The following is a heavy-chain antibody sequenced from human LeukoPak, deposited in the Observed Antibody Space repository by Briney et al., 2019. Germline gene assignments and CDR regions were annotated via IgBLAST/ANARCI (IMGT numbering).Heavy chain of an antibody. CDR3: ARGYDVVVPAARGAFDI. V-gene: IGHV4-4*07. D-gene: IGHD2-2*01. CDR2: IYTSGST. CDR1: GGSISSYY. J-gene: IGHJ3*02. Sequence: SETLSLTCTVSGGSISSYYWSWIRQPAGKGLEWIGRIYTSGSTNYNPSLKSRVTMSVDTSKNQFSLKLSSVTAADTAVYYCARGYDVVVPAARGAFDIWGQGTMVTVSS.